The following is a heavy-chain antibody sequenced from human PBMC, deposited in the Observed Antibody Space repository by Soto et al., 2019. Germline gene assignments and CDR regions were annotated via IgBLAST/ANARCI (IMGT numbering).Heavy chain of an antibody. Sequence: EVHLLGSGGDLVKPGGSLRLSCEVSGFTFNNFAMSWVRQSPGKGLEWVSTISSDGDLRHYAESVKGRFTISRDNSKSSLFLQMNSLGAEDTAPYFGAKVRQRFLDILTGATNFDSWGQGTLVTVSS. D-gene: IGHD3-9*01. V-gene: IGHV3-23*01. CDR3: AKVRQRFLDILTGATNFDS. CDR2: ISSDGDLR. CDR1: GFTFNNFA. J-gene: IGHJ4*02.